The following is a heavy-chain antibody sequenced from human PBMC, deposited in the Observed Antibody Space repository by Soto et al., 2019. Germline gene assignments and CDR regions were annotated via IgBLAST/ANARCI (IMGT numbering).Heavy chain of an antibody. Sequence: GASVKVSCKASGYTFTSYAMHWVRQAPGQRLEWMGWINAGNGNTKYSQKFQGRVTITRDTSASTAYMELSSLRSEDTAVYYCARGGRYFDWPPYYFDYWGQGTLVTVSS. CDR2: INAGNGNT. D-gene: IGHD3-9*01. V-gene: IGHV1-3*01. CDR3: ARGGRYFDWPPYYFDY. CDR1: GYTFTSYA. J-gene: IGHJ4*02.